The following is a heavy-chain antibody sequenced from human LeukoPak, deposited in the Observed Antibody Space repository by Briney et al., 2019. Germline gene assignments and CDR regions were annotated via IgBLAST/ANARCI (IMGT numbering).Heavy chain of an antibody. CDR3: ARGGSYGTLYYFDY. J-gene: IGHJ4*02. CDR1: GGTFSSYA. CDR2: SIPIFGTA. Sequence: ASVKVSCTASGGTFSSYAISWVRQAPGQGLEWMGGSIPIFGTANYAQKFQGRFTITADESTSTAYMELSSLRSEDTAVYCCARGGSYGTLYYFDYWGQGTLVTVSS. V-gene: IGHV1-69*13. D-gene: IGHD5-18*01.